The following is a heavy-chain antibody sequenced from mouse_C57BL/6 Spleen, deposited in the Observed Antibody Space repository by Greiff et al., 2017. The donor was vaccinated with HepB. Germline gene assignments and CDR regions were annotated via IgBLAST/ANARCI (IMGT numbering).Heavy chain of an antibody. Sequence: VQLQQPGAELVRPGSSVKLSCKASGYTFTSYWMDWVKQRPGQGLEWIGNIYPSDSETHYNQKFKDKATLTVDKSSSTAYMQLSSLTSEDSAVYYCARQANWDERFAYWGQGTLVTVSA. CDR3: ARQANWDERFAY. D-gene: IGHD4-1*01. CDR1: GYTFTSYW. V-gene: IGHV1-61*01. J-gene: IGHJ3*01. CDR2: IYPSDSET.